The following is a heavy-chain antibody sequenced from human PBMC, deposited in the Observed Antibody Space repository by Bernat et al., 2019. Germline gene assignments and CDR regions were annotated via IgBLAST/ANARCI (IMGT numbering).Heavy chain of an antibody. CDR1: GGSFSGYY. V-gene: IGHV4-34*01. J-gene: IGHJ4*02. Sequence: QVLLQQWGAGLLKPSETLSLTRAAYGGSFSGYYWSWIRQPPGKGLEWIGDINHSGSTNYNPSLKIRVTITLDTSKNQFSLMLGSVTAAGAAVYCCAPGIAAAVGYWGQGTLVTVSS. CDR3: APGIAAAVGY. D-gene: IGHD6-13*01. CDR2: INHSGST.